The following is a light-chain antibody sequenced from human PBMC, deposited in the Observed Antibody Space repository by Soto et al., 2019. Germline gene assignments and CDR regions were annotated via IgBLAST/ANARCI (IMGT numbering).Light chain of an antibody. J-gene: IGKJ1*01. Sequence: DIQMTQSPSTLSASVGDRVTITCRASQTISNWLAWYQQKPGKAPKLLIYDASSLEGGVPSRFSGSGSGTEFTLTRRSLQPDDFATYYCQQYYSYWTFGQGTKVEIK. CDR1: QTISNW. CDR2: DAS. CDR3: QQYYSYWT. V-gene: IGKV1-5*01.